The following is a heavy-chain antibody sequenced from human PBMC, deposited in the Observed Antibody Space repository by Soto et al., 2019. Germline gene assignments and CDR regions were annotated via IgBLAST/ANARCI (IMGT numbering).Heavy chain of an antibody. Sequence: PGGSLRLSCAASGFTFSSYSINWVRHAPWKGLEWVSSISSSSSYIYYADSVKGRFTISRDNAKNSLYLQMNSLRAEDTAVYYCARDLVAVAGQNAFDIWGQGKMLTVSS. CDR3: ARDLVAVAGQNAFDI. V-gene: IGHV3-21*01. D-gene: IGHD6-19*01. CDR2: ISSSSSYI. CDR1: GFTFSSYS. J-gene: IGHJ3*02.